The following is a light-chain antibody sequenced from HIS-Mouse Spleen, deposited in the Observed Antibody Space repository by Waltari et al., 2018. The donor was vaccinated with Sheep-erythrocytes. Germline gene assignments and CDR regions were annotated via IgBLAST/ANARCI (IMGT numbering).Light chain of an antibody. CDR1: QSISSY. CDR2: AAS. CDR3: QQSYSTPQFT. Sequence: DIQMTQSPSSLSASVGDRVTITCRASQSISSYLNWYQQKPGKAPNLLIYAASSLQSGVPSRFSGSGSGTDFTLTISSLQPEDFATYYCQQSYSTPQFTFGPGTKVYIK. J-gene: IGKJ3*01. V-gene: IGKV1-39*01.